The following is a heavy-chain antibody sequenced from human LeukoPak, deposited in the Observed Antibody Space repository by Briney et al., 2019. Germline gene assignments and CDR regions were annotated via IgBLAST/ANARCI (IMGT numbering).Heavy chain of an antibody. CDR2: LIPIFGTA. CDR1: GGTFSSYA. V-gene: IGHV1-69*06. D-gene: IGHD3-10*01. J-gene: IGHJ4*02. Sequence: ASVKVSCKASGGTFSSYAITWVRQAPGQGLEWMGGLIPIFGTANYAQKFQGRVTITADKSTSTAYMELSSLRSEDTAVYYCAKGLYYYGSVWGQGTLVTVSS. CDR3: AKGLYYYGSV.